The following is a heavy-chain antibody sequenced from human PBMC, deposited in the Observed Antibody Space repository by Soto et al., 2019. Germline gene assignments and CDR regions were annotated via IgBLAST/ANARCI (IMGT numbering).Heavy chain of an antibody. D-gene: IGHD2-2*01. CDR2: IGESGTPT. CDR3: ARYIPGVRYYGMDV. J-gene: IGHJ6*02. Sequence: EVQLLEPGGGLVQPGGSLRLSCAASGFTFSSYVMKWVRQAPGKGLEWVSLIGESGTPTYYADSVKGRFTISRDNSGNTLFLEMYSLRAEDTAVYYCARYIPGVRYYGMDVWGQGTTVTVSS. V-gene: IGHV3-23*01. CDR1: GFTFSSYV.